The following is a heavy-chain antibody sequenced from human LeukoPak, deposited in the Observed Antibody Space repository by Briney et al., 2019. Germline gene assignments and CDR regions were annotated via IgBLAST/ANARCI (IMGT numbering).Heavy chain of an antibody. CDR1: GGSFSGYY. CDR2: INHSGST. Sequence: SETLSLTCAVYGGSFSGYYWGWIRQPPGKGLEWIGEINHSGSTNYNPSLKSRVTISVDTSKNQFSLKLSSVTAADTAVYYCARGGGPNWFDYWGQGTLVTVSS. CDR3: ARGGGPNWFDY. V-gene: IGHV4-34*01. D-gene: IGHD1-1*01. J-gene: IGHJ4*02.